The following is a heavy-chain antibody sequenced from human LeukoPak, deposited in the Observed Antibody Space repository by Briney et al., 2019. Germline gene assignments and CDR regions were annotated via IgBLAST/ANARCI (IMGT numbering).Heavy chain of an antibody. V-gene: IGHV1-2*02. CDR1: GYTFTSYY. Sequence: ASVKVSCKASGYTFTSYYMHWVRQAPGQGLEWMGWINPNSGGTNYAQKFQGRVTMTGDTSISTAYMDLSSLRSDDTAVYYCARGGRWLQTFDYWGQGTLVTVSS. CDR2: INPNSGGT. D-gene: IGHD5-12*01. CDR3: ARGGRWLQTFDY. J-gene: IGHJ4*02.